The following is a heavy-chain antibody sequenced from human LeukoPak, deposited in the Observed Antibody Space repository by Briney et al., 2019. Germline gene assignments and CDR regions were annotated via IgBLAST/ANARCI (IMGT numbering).Heavy chain of an antibody. J-gene: IGHJ4*02. V-gene: IGHV4-39*01. D-gene: IGHD1-1*01. CDR3: ARQLERGTLDY. CDR2: IYYSGST. CDR1: GGSISSSSYY. Sequence: PSETLSLTCTVSGGSISSSSYYWGWIRQPPGKGLEWIGSIYYSGSTHYNPSLKSRVTMSVDTSKNQFSLKLSSVTAADTAVYYCARQLERGTLDYWGQGTLVTVSS.